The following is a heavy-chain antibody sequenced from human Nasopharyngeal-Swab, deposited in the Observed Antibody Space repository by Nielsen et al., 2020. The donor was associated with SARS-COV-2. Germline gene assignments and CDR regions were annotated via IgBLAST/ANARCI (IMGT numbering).Heavy chain of an antibody. CDR3: ARGDSSSPNWFDP. J-gene: IGHJ5*02. D-gene: IGHD6-13*01. CDR1: GGSFSGYY. Sequence: SETLSLTCAVYGGSFSGYYWSWIRQPPGKGLEWIGEINHSGSTNYNPSLKSRVPISVDPSKNQFSLKLSSVTAADTAVYYCARGDSSSPNWFDPWGQGTLVTVSS. V-gene: IGHV4-34*01. CDR2: INHSGST.